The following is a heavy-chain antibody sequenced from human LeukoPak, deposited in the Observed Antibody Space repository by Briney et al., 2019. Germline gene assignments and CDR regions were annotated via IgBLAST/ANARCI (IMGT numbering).Heavy chain of an antibody. Sequence: SGGSLRLSCAASGFTFSGDGMDWVRQAPGKGLEWGAFIRYAGGNKYYADSVKGRFTISRDNSKNTLYLQMNSLRDEATAVYYCAKDTRNNVLMVYGATKEVDWGQGTLVTVSS. CDR2: IRYAGGNK. CDR1: GFTFSGDG. V-gene: IGHV3-30*02. D-gene: IGHD2-8*01. CDR3: AKDTRNNVLMVYGATKEVD. J-gene: IGHJ4*02.